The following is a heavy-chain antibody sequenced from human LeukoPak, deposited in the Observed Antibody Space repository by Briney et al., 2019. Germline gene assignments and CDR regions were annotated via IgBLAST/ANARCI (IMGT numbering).Heavy chain of an antibody. CDR3: ARAVGDYFIDY. V-gene: IGHV3-48*01. J-gene: IGHJ4*02. CDR2: ISSSSSTI. CDR1: GFTFISYS. Sequence: GGSLRLACAASGFTFISYSMNSVRQAPGKWLEWVSYISSSSSTIYYADSVKGRFTISRDNAKDSLYLQINSLRAEDTAVYYCARAVGDYFIDYWGQGTLVTVSS. D-gene: IGHD4-17*01.